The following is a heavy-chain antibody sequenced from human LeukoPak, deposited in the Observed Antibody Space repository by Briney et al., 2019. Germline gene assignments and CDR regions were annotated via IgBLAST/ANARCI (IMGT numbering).Heavy chain of an antibody. J-gene: IGHJ6*02. Sequence: GESLKISCKGSGYSFTSYWIGWVRQMPGKGLEWMGIIYPGDSDTRYSPSFQGQVTILADKSISTAYLQWSSLKASDTAMYYCARSYYYGSGSYRYGMDVWGQGTTVTVSS. CDR2: IYPGDSDT. V-gene: IGHV5-51*01. CDR1: GYSFTSYW. CDR3: ARSYYYGSGSYRYGMDV. D-gene: IGHD3-10*01.